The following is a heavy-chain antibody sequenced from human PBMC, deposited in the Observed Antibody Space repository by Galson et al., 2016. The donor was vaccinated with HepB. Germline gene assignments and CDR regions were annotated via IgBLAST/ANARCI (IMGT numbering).Heavy chain of an antibody. CDR3: AKDMGPDIVAVSAATIVMYHFYYYGMDV. V-gene: IGHV3-9*01. Sequence: SLRLSCATSGFTFDDHAMHWVRQAPGKGLERVSGISWNGFRIGYADSVKGRFTISRDNATNSLYLQMNSLRAEDTALDYCAKDMGPDIVAVSAATIVMYHFYYYGMDVWGQGTTVTVSS. J-gene: IGHJ6*02. CDR2: ISWNGFRI. CDR1: GFTFDDHA. D-gene: IGHD2-2*01.